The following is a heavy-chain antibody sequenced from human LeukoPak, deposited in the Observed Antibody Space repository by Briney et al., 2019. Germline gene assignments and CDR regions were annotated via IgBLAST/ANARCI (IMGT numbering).Heavy chain of an antibody. CDR2: ISAYNGHT. D-gene: IGHD5-12*01. V-gene: IGHV1-18*01. CDR1: GYTFTSYG. CDR3: ATHSATGYVFDYFDF. J-gene: IGHJ4*02. Sequence: GASVKVSCKASGYTFTSYGISWVRQAPGQGLEWMGWISAYNGHTSYAQKLQGRVTMTTDTSTSTAYMELSSLRSDDTAVYYCATHSATGYVFDYFDFWGQGTQVIVSS.